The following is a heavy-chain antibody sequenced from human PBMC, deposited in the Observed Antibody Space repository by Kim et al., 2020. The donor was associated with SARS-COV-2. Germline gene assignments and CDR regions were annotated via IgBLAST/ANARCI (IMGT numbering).Heavy chain of an antibody. CDR1: GGSISSSNW. V-gene: IGHV4-4*02. CDR3: TRRVSRGWYSKHFDY. J-gene: IGHJ4*01. CDR2: IYLGRNN. Sequence: SETLSLTCAVSGGSISSSNWWYRFRQPPGEGVEWRGEIYLGRNNNYNPPHKRRGTTIVVRSKKHYFLLRNSATAAEAAVEYCTRRVSRGWYSKHFDYWG. D-gene: IGHD6-19*01.